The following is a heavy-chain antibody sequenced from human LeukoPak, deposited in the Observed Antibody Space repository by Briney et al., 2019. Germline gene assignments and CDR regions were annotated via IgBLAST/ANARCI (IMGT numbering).Heavy chain of an antibody. J-gene: IGHJ4*02. Sequence: GGSLRLSCAASGFAFGDYSMHWVRQGPGKGLEWVSLISWDGGSTYYADSVKGRFTISKDNSKNSLYLQMNSLRTDDTALYYCAKDISTRGIAVADYWGQGTLVTVSS. CDR3: AKDISTRGIAVADY. CDR2: ISWDGGST. V-gene: IGHV3-43*01. D-gene: IGHD6-13*01. CDR1: GFAFGDYS.